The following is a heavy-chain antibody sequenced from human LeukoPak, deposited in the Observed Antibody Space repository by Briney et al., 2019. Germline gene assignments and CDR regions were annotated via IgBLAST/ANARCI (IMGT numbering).Heavy chain of an antibody. CDR2: IYPGDSDT. Sequence: GESLKISCKGSGYSFTSYWIGWVRQMPGKGLEWMGTIYPGDSDTRYSPSFQGQVTISVDKSISTAYLQWSSVKASDNAMYYCARRIAVAGADGFDYWGQGTLVTVSS. J-gene: IGHJ4*02. D-gene: IGHD6-19*01. V-gene: IGHV5-51*01. CDR3: ARRIAVAGADGFDY. CDR1: GYSFTSYW.